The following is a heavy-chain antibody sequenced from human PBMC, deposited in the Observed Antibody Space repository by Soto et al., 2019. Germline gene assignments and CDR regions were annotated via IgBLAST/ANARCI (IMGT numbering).Heavy chain of an antibody. CDR3: AKALRFRKIRGVTPDDAFDI. J-gene: IGHJ3*02. CDR2: ISGSGGST. Sequence: GGSLRLSCAASGFTFSSYAMSWVRQAPGEGLEWVSAISGSGGSTYYADSVKGRFTISRDNSKNTLYLQMNSLRAEDTAVYYCAKALRFRKIRGVTPDDAFDIWGQGTMVTVSS. V-gene: IGHV3-23*01. D-gene: IGHD3-10*01. CDR1: GFTFSSYA.